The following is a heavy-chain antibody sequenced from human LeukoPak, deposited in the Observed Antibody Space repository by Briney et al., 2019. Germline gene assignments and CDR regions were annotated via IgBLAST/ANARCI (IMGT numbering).Heavy chain of an antibody. D-gene: IGHD3-10*02. CDR1: GFPFSVFS. CDR2: TNSGGTTT. Sequence: PGGSLRLSCATSGFPFSVFSMTWVRQAPGKGLEWISTTNSGGTTTYYAESVKGRFTISRDNFKNALYLQMSSLRVEDTAIYYCAKQSYARSLGEGGPGTLVTVSS. CDR3: AKQSYARSLGE. V-gene: IGHV3-23*01. J-gene: IGHJ4*02.